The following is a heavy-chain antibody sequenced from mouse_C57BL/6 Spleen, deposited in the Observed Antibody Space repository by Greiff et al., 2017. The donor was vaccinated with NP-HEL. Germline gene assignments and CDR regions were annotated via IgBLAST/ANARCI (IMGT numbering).Heavy chain of an antibody. CDR1: GYTFTSYW. V-gene: IGHV1-59*01. Sequence: QVQLQQPGAELVRPGTSVKLSCKASGYTFTSYWMHWVKQRPGQGLEWIGVIDPSDSYTTYNQKFKGKATLTVDTSSSTAYMQLSSLTAEDSAVYYCARRGYGSSYWYFDVWGTGTTVTVSS. CDR2: IDPSDSYT. CDR3: ARRGYGSSYWYFDV. J-gene: IGHJ1*03. D-gene: IGHD1-1*01.